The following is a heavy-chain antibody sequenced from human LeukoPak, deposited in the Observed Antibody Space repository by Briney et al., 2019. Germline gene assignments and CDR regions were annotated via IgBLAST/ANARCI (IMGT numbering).Heavy chain of an antibody. D-gene: IGHD3-3*01. V-gene: IGHV3-7*03. CDR2: IKLDGSEK. Sequence: GGSLRLSCVASGFTFGKYWASWVRQAPGKGLEWVANIKLDGSEKNYVDSVKGRFTISRDNTKNSLYLQMNSLRVEDTAVFYCARDQYDTWSRRGNFDSWGQGTLVIVSS. J-gene: IGHJ4*02. CDR3: ARDQYDTWSRRGNFDS. CDR1: GFTFGKYW.